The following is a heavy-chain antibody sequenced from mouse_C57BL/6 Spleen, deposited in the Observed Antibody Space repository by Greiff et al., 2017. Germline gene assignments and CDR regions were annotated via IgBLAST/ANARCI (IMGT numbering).Heavy chain of an antibody. CDR2: INPNNGGT. CDR1: GYTFTDYY. J-gene: IGHJ4*01. V-gene: IGHV1-26*01. Sequence: VQLQQSGPELVKPGASVKISCKASGYTFTDYYMNWVKQSHGKSLEWIGDINPNNGGTSYNQKFKGKATLTVYKSSSTAYMELRSLTSEDSAVYYCAREGNYNAMDDWGQGTSVTVSS. D-gene: IGHD6-1*01. CDR3: AREGNYNAMDD.